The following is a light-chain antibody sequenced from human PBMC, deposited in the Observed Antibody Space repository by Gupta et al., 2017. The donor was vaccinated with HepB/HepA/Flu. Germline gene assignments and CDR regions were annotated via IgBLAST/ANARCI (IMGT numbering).Light chain of an antibody. J-gene: IGKJ2*01. CDR3: QQAHHTPFT. V-gene: IGKV2-28*01. CDR2: LGS. CDR1: QRLLHHNGFNY. Sequence: VRPQSPLSLPVTPGAPASISYRSSQRLLHHNGFNYFDWYLQKPGQSPQFLIFLGSDRDSGVPDRFSGRGSGTDFTVTISSVEAEDVGVYYCQQAHHTPFTFGQGTKVDIK.